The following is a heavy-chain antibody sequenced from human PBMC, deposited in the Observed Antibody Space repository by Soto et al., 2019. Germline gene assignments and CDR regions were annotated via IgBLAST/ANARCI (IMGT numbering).Heavy chain of an antibody. V-gene: IGHV3-48*03. CDR2: IRSSGSTI. CDR1: GFTFSSYE. Sequence: LRLSCAASGFTFSSYEMNWVRQAPGKGLEWVSYIRSSGSTIYYADSVKGRFTISRDNAKNSLYLQMNSLRAEDTAVYYCARALADLYYDSSGYSTGYYFDYWGQGTLVTVSS. J-gene: IGHJ4*02. CDR3: ARALADLYYDSSGYSTGYYFDY. D-gene: IGHD3-22*01.